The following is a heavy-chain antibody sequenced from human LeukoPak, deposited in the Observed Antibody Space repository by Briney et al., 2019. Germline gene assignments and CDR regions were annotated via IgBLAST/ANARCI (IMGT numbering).Heavy chain of an antibody. D-gene: IGHD3-22*01. J-gene: IGHJ4*02. V-gene: IGHV5-51*01. CDR1: GYSFTRSW. Sequence: HGESLKISCKASGYSFTRSWIGWVRQMPGKGLEWMRIIYPDDSDIRYSPSFQGQVSISADKSISTAYLQWSSLKASDTAMYYCARPTNTSGYDCWGQGTLVTVTS. CDR2: IYPDDSDI. CDR3: ARPTNTSGYDC.